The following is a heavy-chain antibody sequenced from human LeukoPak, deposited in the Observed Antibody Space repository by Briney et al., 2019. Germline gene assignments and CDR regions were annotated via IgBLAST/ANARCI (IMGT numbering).Heavy chain of an antibody. D-gene: IGHD1-26*01. Sequence: SQTLSLTCAISGDNLSNDRAAWNWIRKSPSRGREWLGRTYYRTKWFNDYARSVEGRITINPDTSKSQFSLHLSSVTPEDTAVYYCARDHGTYIDYFDFWGQGILVTVSS. CDR1: GDNLSNDRAA. CDR2: TYYRTKWFN. CDR3: ARDHGTYIDYFDF. V-gene: IGHV6-1*01. J-gene: IGHJ4*02.